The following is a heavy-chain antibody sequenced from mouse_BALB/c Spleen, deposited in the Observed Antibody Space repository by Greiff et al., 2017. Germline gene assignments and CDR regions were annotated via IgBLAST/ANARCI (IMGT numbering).Heavy chain of an antibody. CDR1: GYSITSDYA. CDR2: ISYSGST. Sequence: EVKLQESGPGLVKPSQSLSLTCTVTGYSITSDYAWNWIRQFPGNKLEWMGYISYSGSTSYNPSLKSRISITRDTSKNQFFLQLNSVTTEDTATYYCARSDYYGSSGNYAMDYWGQGTSVTVSS. D-gene: IGHD1-1*01. J-gene: IGHJ4*01. CDR3: ARSDYYGSSGNYAMDY. V-gene: IGHV3-2*02.